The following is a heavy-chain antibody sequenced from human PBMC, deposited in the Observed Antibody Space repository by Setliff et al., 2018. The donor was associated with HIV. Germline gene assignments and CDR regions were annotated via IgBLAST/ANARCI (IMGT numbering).Heavy chain of an antibody. D-gene: IGHD2-15*01. CDR2: SIPNTGGA. V-gene: IGHV1-2*02. Sequence: ASVKVSCKTSGYMFNIYYMHWVRQVPGQGLEWMGWSIPNTGGAKYAQKFQGRVTMTMDTSTTTAYMELSGLKSDDTAVYYCARDHVVCSGGTCRSDDPYYYYYMNVWGQGTTVTVSS. CDR1: GYMFNIYY. CDR3: ARDHVVCSGGTCRSDDPYYYYYMNV. J-gene: IGHJ6*03.